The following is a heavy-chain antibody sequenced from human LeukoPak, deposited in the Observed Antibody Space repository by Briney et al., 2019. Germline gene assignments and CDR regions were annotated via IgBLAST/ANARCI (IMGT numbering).Heavy chain of an antibody. CDR2: INHSGST. CDR3: ASAIVATISVDY. D-gene: IGHD5-12*01. Sequence: SETLSLTCAVYGGSFNGYYWSWIRQPPGKGLEWIGEINHSGSTNYNPSLKSRVTISVDTSKNQFSLKLSSVTAADTAVYYCASAIVATISVDYWGQGTLVTVSS. V-gene: IGHV4-34*01. CDR1: GGSFNGYY. J-gene: IGHJ4*02.